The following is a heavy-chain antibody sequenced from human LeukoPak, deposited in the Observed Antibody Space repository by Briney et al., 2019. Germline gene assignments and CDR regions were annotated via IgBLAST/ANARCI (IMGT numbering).Heavy chain of an antibody. D-gene: IGHD6-19*01. CDR3: ARGMGSSGSFYY. J-gene: IGHJ4*02. Sequence: SETLSLTCAVSGGSISSGGYSWSWIRQPPGKGLEWIGYIYHSGSTYYNPSLKSRVTISVDRSKNQFSLKLSSVTAADTAVYYCARGMGSSGSFYYWGQGTPVTVSA. CDR1: GGSISSGGYS. CDR2: IYHSGST. V-gene: IGHV4-30-2*01.